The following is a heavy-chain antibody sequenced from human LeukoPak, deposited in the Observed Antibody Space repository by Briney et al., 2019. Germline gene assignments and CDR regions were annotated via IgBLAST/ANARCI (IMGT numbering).Heavy chain of an antibody. V-gene: IGHV4-34*01. CDR2: INHSGST. D-gene: IGHD3-22*01. J-gene: IGHJ6*02. CDR1: GGSFSGYY. CDR3: ARGGDYYDSSGYYYPPYYYGMDV. Sequence: SENLSLTCAVYGGSFSGYYWSWIRQPPGKGLEWIGEINHSGSTNYNPSLKSRVTISVDTSKNQFSLKLSSVTAADTAVYYCARGGDYYDSSGYYYPPYYYGMDVWGQGTTVTVSS.